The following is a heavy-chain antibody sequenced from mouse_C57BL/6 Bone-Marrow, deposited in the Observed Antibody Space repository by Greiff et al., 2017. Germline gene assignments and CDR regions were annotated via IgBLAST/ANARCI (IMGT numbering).Heavy chain of an antibody. CDR2: INPYTGGT. D-gene: IGHD1-1*01. Sequence: EVQLQQSGPVLVKPGASVKMSCKASGYTFTDYYMNWVKQSHGKSLEWIGVINPYTGGTSYNQKFKGKATLTVDKSSSTAYMELNSLTSEDSAVXDCARRGGKYAMDYWGQGTSVTVSS. CDR1: GYTFTDYY. CDR3: ARRGGKYAMDY. J-gene: IGHJ4*01. V-gene: IGHV1-19*01.